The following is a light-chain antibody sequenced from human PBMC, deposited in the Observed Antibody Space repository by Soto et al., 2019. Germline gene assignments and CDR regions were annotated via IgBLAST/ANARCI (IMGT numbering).Light chain of an antibody. J-gene: IGLJ3*02. CDR3: ATWDDSLNGPV. CDR1: SSNIGDNT. V-gene: IGLV1-44*01. CDR2: GDS. Sequence: QAVVTQPPSASGTPGQRVTISCSGSSSNIGDNTVNWYQQLPGTAPKLLIYGDSHRPSGIPDRVSGSKSGTSASLAISGLQSEDEADYYCATWDDSLNGPVFGGGTKLTVL.